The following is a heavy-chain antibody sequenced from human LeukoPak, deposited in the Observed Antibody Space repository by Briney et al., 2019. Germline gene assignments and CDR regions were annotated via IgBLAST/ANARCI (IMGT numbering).Heavy chain of an antibody. CDR1: GFTFSSYA. CDR2: ISSNGGST. J-gene: IGHJ3*02. V-gene: IGHV3-64*01. CDR3: ARGRDI. Sequence: GGSLRLSCAASGFTFSSYAMSWVRQAPGKGLEWVSAISSNGGSTYYANSVKGRFTISRDNSKNTLYLQMGSLRAEDMAVYYCARGRDIWGQGTMVTVSS.